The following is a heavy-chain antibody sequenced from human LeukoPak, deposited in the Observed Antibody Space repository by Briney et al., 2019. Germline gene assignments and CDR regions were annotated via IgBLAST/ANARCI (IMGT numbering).Heavy chain of an antibody. CDR1: GYTFTSYY. D-gene: IGHD6-6*01. Sequence: ASVKVSCKASGYTFTSYYMHWVRQAPGQGLEWMGWINPNSGGTNYAQKFQGRVTMTGDTSISTAYMELSRLRSDDTAIYYCAREIRSSLYYWGQGTLVTVSS. CDR2: INPNSGGT. J-gene: IGHJ4*02. V-gene: IGHV1-2*02. CDR3: AREIRSSLYY.